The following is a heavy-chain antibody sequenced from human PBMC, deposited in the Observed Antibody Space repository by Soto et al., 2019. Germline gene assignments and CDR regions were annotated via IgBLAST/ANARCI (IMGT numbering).Heavy chain of an antibody. V-gene: IGHV3-48*03. Sequence: PGGSLRLSCAASGFTFSSYEMNWVRQAPGKGLEWVSYISSSGSTIYYADSVKGRFTISRDNAKNSLYLQMNSLRAEVTAVYYCERAQDYYDSTDAFDIWGQGTMVTV. CDR2: ISSSGSTI. CDR1: GFTFSSYE. CDR3: ERAQDYYDSTDAFDI. D-gene: IGHD3-22*01. J-gene: IGHJ3*02.